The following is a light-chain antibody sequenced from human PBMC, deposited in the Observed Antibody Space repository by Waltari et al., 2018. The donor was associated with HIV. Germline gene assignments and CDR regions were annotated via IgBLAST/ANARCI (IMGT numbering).Light chain of an antibody. CDR2: EVT. J-gene: IGLJ2*01. Sequence: QSALTQPASVSGSPGQSIPISCTGTYSDVGGYNYVSWFQQRPGKAPKLIVYEVTHRPSGVSNRFSASKSGNTASLTISGVQAEDEADYYCSSYTSSSTLVFGGGTKLTVL. CDR3: SSYTSSSTLV. CDR1: YSDVGGYNY. V-gene: IGLV2-14*01.